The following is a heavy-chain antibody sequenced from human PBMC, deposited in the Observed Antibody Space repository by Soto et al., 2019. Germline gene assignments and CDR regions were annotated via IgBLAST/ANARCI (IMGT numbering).Heavy chain of an antibody. CDR2: IRSKANSYAT. CDR1: GFTFSGSA. D-gene: IGHD6-13*01. CDR3: TRHQQLVSPYYYYGMDV. V-gene: IGHV3-73*01. J-gene: IGHJ6*02. Sequence: GGSLRLSCAASGFTFSGSAMHWVRQASGKGLEWVGRIRSKANSYATAYAASVKGRFTISRDDSKNTAYLQMNSLKTEDTAVYYCTRHQQLVSPYYYYGMDVWGQGTTVTVS.